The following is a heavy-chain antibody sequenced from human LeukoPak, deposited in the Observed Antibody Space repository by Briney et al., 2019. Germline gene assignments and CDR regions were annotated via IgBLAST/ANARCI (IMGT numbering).Heavy chain of an antibody. J-gene: IGHJ4*02. V-gene: IGHV3-43*02. CDR2: ISGDGGST. Sequence: GGSLRLSCAASGFTFDDYAMHWVRQPPGKGLEWVSLISGDGGSTYYADSVKGRFTISRDNSKNSLYLQMNSLRTEDTALYYCAKVLGYYDSSGYYQEGGFDYWGQGTLVTVSS. CDR1: GFTFDDYA. CDR3: AKVLGYYDSSGYYQEGGFDY. D-gene: IGHD3-22*01.